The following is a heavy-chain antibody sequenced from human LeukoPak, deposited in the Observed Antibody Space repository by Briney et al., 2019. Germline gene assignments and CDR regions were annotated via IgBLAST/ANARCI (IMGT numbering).Heavy chain of an antibody. Sequence: GGSLTLSCAASGFTFDDYAMHWLRQAPGKGLEWVSGISWNSGSIGYADSVKGRFTISRDNAKNSLYLQMNSLRAEDTALYYCAKDLSSGWYGDAFDIWGQGTMVTVSS. J-gene: IGHJ3*02. CDR3: AKDLSSGWYGDAFDI. D-gene: IGHD6-19*01. CDR2: ISWNSGSI. CDR1: GFTFDDYA. V-gene: IGHV3-9*01.